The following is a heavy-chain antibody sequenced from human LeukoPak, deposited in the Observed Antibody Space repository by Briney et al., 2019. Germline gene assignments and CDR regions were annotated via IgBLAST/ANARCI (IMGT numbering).Heavy chain of an antibody. CDR2: INHSGST. J-gene: IGHJ6*03. V-gene: IGHV4-34*01. Sequence: SETLSLTCAVYGGSFSGYYWSWIRQPPGKGLEWIGEINHSGSTNYNPSLTSRVTISVDTSKNQFSLKLSSVTAADTAVYYCARRGYNFSYYYYMDVWGKGTTVTVSS. CDR1: GGSFSGYY. CDR3: ARRGYNFSYYYYMDV. D-gene: IGHD1-20*01.